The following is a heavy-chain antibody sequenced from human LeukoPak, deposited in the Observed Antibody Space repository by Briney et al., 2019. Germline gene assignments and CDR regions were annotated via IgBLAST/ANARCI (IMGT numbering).Heavy chain of an antibody. J-gene: IGHJ4*03. CDR3: AKKKRELRGFDY. CDR2: IGGSGGST. V-gene: IGHV3-23*01. D-gene: IGHD1-7*01. CDR1: GFTFSSYA. Sequence: GGSLRLSCAASGFTFSSYAMSWVRQAPGKGLEWVSVIGGSGGSTYYADSVKGRFTISRDNSKNTLYLQMSSLRAEDTAVYYCAKKKRELRGFDYWGQGTTVTVSS.